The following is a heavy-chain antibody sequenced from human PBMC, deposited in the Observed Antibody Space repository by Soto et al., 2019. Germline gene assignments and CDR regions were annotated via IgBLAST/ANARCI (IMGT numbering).Heavy chain of an antibody. CDR1: GFTFTNHW. V-gene: IGHV3-74*01. CDR3: AKELKDIVVVVAATPGHYFDY. J-gene: IGHJ4*02. CDR2: ISSDGGVA. D-gene: IGHD2-15*01. Sequence: PGGSLRLSCAASGFTFTNHWIHWVRQAPGKGLVWVSRISSDGGVASYADSVKGRFTISRDNAKNTLYLQMNSLRAEDTAVYYCAKELKDIVVVVAATPGHYFDYWGQGT.